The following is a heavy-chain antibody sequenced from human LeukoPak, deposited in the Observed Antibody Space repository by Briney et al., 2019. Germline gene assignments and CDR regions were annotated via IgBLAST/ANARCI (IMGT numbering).Heavy chain of an antibody. J-gene: IGHJ6*02. D-gene: IGHD2-15*01. Sequence: GGSLRLSCAASGFTFRDYAMSWVRQAPGKGPEWVSAISGNGGSTYYADSVKGRFTISRDNSKSTLHLQLNSLRDEDTAMYYCAMRPADCSSSSCPTINRYYYGMDVWGQGTTVIVSS. V-gene: IGHV3-23*01. CDR1: GFTFRDYA. CDR2: ISGNGGST. CDR3: AMRPADCSSSSCPTINRYYYGMDV.